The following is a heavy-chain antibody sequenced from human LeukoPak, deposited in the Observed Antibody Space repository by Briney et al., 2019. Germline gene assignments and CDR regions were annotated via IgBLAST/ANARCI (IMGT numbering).Heavy chain of an antibody. J-gene: IGHJ6*04. CDR1: GGTFSSYA. Sequence: SVKLSCTASGGTFSSYAISWVRQAPGQGLEWMGGIIPIFGTANYAQKLQGRVTIIADESTSTAYMELSSLRSEDTAVYYCARVTGPGYCSSTIGACYYYYGMDVWGKGTTVTVSS. D-gene: IGHD2-2*01. CDR3: ARVTGPGYCSSTIGACYYYYGMDV. V-gene: IGHV1-69*01. CDR2: IIPIFGTA.